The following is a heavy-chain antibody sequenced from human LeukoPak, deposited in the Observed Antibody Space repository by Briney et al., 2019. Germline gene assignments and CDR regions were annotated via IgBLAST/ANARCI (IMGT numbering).Heavy chain of an antibody. CDR2: ISSSSSYI. D-gene: IGHD6-13*01. Sequence: GGSLRLSCVASGFNFNKYGMNWVRQAPGKGLEWVSSISSSSSYIYYADSVKGRFTISRDNAKNSLYLQMNSLRAEDTAVYYCARDPPIAAAGYYYYYMDVWGKGTTVTVSS. J-gene: IGHJ6*03. V-gene: IGHV3-21*01. CDR3: ARDPPIAAAGYYYYYMDV. CDR1: GFNFNKYG.